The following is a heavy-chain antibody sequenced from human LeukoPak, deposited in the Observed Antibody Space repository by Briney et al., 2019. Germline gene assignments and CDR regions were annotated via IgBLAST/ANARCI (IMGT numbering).Heavy chain of an antibody. Sequence: SETLSLTCTVSGGSISSSSYYWGWIRQPPGKGLEWIGSIYYSGSTYYNPSLKSRVTISVDTSKNQFSLKLSSVTAADTAVYYCARGRVGGNRYFDYWGQGTLVTVSS. CDR1: GGSISSSSYY. J-gene: IGHJ4*02. V-gene: IGHV4-39*07. CDR2: IYYSGST. D-gene: IGHD4-23*01. CDR3: ARGRVGGNRYFDY.